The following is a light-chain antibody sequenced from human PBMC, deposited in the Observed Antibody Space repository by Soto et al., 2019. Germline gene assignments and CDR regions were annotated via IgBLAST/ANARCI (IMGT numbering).Light chain of an antibody. J-gene: IGLJ3*02. Sequence: QSVLTQPPSVSAAPGQTVTISCSGGTSNIGHNYVSWYQQLPGTAPTLLIYGNDKRPSGIPDRFSGSKSGTSATLAITGRQTGDEADYYCATWDTNLSAVFGGGTQLTVL. CDR2: GND. CDR1: TSNIGHNY. V-gene: IGLV1-51*01. CDR3: ATWDTNLSAV.